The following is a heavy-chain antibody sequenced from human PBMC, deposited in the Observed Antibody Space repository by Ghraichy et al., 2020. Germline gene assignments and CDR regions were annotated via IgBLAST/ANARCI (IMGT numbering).Heavy chain of an antibody. D-gene: IGHD5-24*01. CDR3: VRSWIEMATITAFDY. CDR2: LGSSSRYI. V-gene: IGHV3-21*01. Sequence: GGSLRLSCAASGFTFSSANMNWVRQAPGKGLECVSSLGSSSRYIYYADSVKGRFTISRDNAKHSLYLQMNSLRAEDTAVYYCVRSWIEMATITAFDYWGQGTLVTVSS. CDR1: GFTFSSAN. J-gene: IGHJ4*02.